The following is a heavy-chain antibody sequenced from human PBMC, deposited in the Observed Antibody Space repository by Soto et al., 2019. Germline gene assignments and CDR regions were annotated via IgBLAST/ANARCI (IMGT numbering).Heavy chain of an antibody. D-gene: IGHD3-3*01. Sequence: QVQLVQSGAEVKKPGASVKVSCTASGYTFTSYAMHWVRQAPGQRLEWMGWINAGNGNTKYSQKFQGRVTITRDTSASTAYMELSSLRSEDTAVYYCARDRGITIFGVVTLKDDAFDIWGQGTMVTVSS. CDR1: GYTFTSYA. V-gene: IGHV1-3*01. CDR2: INAGNGNT. J-gene: IGHJ3*02. CDR3: ARDRGITIFGVVTLKDDAFDI.